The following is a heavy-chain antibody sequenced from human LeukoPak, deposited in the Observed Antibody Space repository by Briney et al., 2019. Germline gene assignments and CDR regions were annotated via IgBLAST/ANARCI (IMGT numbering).Heavy chain of an antibody. V-gene: IGHV1-2*02. CDR3: ARERRYCSSTSCSRSFDY. D-gene: IGHD2-2*01. J-gene: IGHJ4*02. CDR1: GYTFTGYY. Sequence: ASVKVSCKASGYTFTGYYMHWVRQAPGQGLEWMGWLNPNSGGTNYAQKFQGRVTMTRDTSISTAYMELSRLRSDDTAVYYCARERRYCSSTSCSRSFDYWGQGTLVTVSS. CDR2: LNPNSGGT.